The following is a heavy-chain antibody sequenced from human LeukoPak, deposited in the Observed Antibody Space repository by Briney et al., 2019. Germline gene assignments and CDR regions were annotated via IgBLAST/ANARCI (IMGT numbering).Heavy chain of an antibody. V-gene: IGHV4-31*03. CDR3: AREVGQGHFDP. Sequence: SETLSLTCSVSGASISFGGYYWSWIRQHPGKGLEWIGYIYSSGSSYYNPSLKSRLVISADTSKNQFFLNMTFVTAADTAVYYCAREVGQGHFDPWGQGTLVIVSS. CDR2: IYSSGSS. CDR1: GASISFGGYY. J-gene: IGHJ5*02.